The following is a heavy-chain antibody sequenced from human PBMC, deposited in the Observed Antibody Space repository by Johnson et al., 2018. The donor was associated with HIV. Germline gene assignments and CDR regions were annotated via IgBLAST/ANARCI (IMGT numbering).Heavy chain of an antibody. J-gene: IGHJ3*02. CDR2: IQFDGSHK. Sequence: VQLVESGGGVVQPGGSLRLSCNASGFTFSNYGIHWVRQAPGKGLEWVTFIQFDGSHKYSADFVKGRFTISRDTSKKSVFLQMNSLRPEDTAVYYCAKETRDSRSAFDIWGQGTLVTVSS. CDR1: GFTFSNYG. CDR3: AKETRDSRSAFDI. D-gene: IGHD4-11*01. V-gene: IGHV3-30*02.